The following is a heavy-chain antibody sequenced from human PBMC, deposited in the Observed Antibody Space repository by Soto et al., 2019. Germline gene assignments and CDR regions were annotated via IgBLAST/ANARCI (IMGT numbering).Heavy chain of an antibody. Sequence: QVQLVESGGGVVQPGRSLRLSCAASGFTFSNYAMHWVRQAPGKGLEWVAILSYDGSSKYYADSVKGRFTISRDTSKNTLFLQVNSLRAEDTAVYYCARQSGPTLYYWGQGTLVTVSS. CDR3: ARQSGPTLYY. D-gene: IGHD3-3*01. CDR1: GFTFSNYA. CDR2: LSYDGSSK. V-gene: IGHV3-30-3*01. J-gene: IGHJ4*02.